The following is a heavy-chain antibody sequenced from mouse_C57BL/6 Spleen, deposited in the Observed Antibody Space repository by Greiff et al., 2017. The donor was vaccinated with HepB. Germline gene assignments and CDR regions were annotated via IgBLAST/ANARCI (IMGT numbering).Heavy chain of an antibody. D-gene: IGHD3-2*02. CDR3: TRDDSSGSWFAY. Sequence: EVMLVESGEGLVKPGGSLKLSCAASGFTFSSYAMSWVRQTPEKRLEWVAYISSGGDYIYYADTVKGRFTISRDNARNTLYLQMSSLKSEDTAMYYCTRDDSSGSWFAYWGQGTLVTVSA. V-gene: IGHV5-9-1*02. CDR1: GFTFSSYA. CDR2: ISSGGDYI. J-gene: IGHJ3*01.